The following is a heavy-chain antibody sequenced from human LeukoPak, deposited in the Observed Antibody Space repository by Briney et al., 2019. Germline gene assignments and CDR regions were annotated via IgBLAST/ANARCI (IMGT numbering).Heavy chain of an antibody. J-gene: IGHJ3*02. CDR2: IFYTGST. D-gene: IGHD3-10*01. Sequence: SETLSLTCTVSGGSISSYYWSWIRQPPGKGLEWIGYIFYTGSTYYNPSLKSRVTISVDTSKNQFSLNLSSVTAADTAVYYCARGSGSTASNDAFDIWGQGTMVTVSS. CDR1: GGSISSYY. CDR3: ARGSGSTASNDAFDI. V-gene: IGHV4-59*12.